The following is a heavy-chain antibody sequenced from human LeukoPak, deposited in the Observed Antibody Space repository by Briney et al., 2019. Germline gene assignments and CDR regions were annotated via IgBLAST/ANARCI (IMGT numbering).Heavy chain of an antibody. J-gene: IGHJ4*02. CDR1: GFTFSRYG. CDR3: AKDVVGATFSPIDY. D-gene: IGHD1-26*01. CDR2: ISYDGSNE. V-gene: IGHV3-30*18. Sequence: GGSLRLSCAASGFTFSRYGMHWVRQAPGKGLEWVAVISYDGSNEYYADSVKGRFTISRDNSKNTLYLRMNSLRAEDTAVYYCAKDVVGATFSPIDYWGQGTLVTVSS.